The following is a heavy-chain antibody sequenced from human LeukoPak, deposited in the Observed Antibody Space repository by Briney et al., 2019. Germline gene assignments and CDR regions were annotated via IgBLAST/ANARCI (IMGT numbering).Heavy chain of an antibody. V-gene: IGHV4-61*01. CDR2: IYYSGST. Sequence: SETLSLTCTVSGGSISSSSYYWSWIRQPPGKGLEWIGYIYYSGSTNYNPSLKSRVTISVDTSKNQFSLKLSSVTAADTAVYYCASRVGATTAVAYWGQGTLVTVSS. D-gene: IGHD1-26*01. J-gene: IGHJ4*02. CDR1: GGSISSSSYY. CDR3: ASRVGATTAVAY.